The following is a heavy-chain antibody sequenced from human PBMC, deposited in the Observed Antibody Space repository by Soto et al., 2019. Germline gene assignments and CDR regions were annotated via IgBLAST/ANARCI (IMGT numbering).Heavy chain of an antibody. Sequence: SETLSLTCAVYGGSFSGYYWSWIRQPPWKGLEWIGEINHSGSTNYNPSLKSRVTISVDTSKNQFSLKLSSVTAADTAVYYCARGEEDILTGYYYYYGMDVWXQGTTVTVSS. J-gene: IGHJ6*02. CDR1: GGSFSGYY. V-gene: IGHV4-34*01. D-gene: IGHD3-9*01. CDR3: ARGEEDILTGYYYYYGMDV. CDR2: INHSGST.